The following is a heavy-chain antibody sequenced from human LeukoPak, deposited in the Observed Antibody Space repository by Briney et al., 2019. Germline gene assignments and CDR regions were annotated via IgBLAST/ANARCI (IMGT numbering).Heavy chain of an antibody. CDR2: IYTTEST. Sequence: PSETLSLTCAVSGGSISGYYWSWIRQPPGKGLEWIGRIYTTESTNYNPSLKSRVTISVDKSKNQFSLKLSSVSAADTAVYYCARGVDYYYYMDVWGKGTTVTVSS. CDR3: ARGVDYYYYMDV. V-gene: IGHV4-4*07. J-gene: IGHJ6*03. CDR1: GGSISGYY.